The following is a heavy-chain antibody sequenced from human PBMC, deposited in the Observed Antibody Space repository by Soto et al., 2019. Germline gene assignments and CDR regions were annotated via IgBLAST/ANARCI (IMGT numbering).Heavy chain of an antibody. Sequence: GGSLRLSCAASGFTFSSYAMSWVRQAPGKGLESVSAISGSGGSTYYADSVKGRFTISRDNSKNTLYLQMNSLRAEDTAVYYCAKAQSMIVVVITDWFDPWGQGTLVTVSS. V-gene: IGHV3-23*01. CDR1: GFTFSSYA. CDR3: AKAQSMIVVVITDWFDP. CDR2: ISGSGGST. J-gene: IGHJ5*02. D-gene: IGHD3-22*01.